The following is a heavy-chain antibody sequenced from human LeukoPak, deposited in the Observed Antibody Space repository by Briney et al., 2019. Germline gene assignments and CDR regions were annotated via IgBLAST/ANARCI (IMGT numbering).Heavy chain of an antibody. D-gene: IGHD3-22*01. CDR1: GLTFNNQA. CDR2: ISGSGDST. J-gene: IGHJ4*02. Sequence: GGSLRLSCAASGLTFNNQAMNWVRQAPGKGLEWVSAISGSGDSTLYMDSVKGRFTISRDNSKNTLYLQMNSLRAEDTAVYYCAKDLPRNYYDSSGALDYWGQGTLVTVSS. V-gene: IGHV3-23*01. CDR3: AKDLPRNYYDSSGALDY.